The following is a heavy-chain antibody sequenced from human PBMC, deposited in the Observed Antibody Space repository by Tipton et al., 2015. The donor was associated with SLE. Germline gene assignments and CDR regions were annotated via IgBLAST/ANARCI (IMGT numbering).Heavy chain of an antibody. Sequence: TLSLTCTVSNGSITNYYWTWIRQPPRMGLQFLGYMDYTGRTSNYHPSLNRRLSMSVDTSQNQISLKLSSVTAADTAVYYCASGILTGYAAFDIWGPGTMVTVSS. V-gene: IGHV4-59*12. CDR2: MDYTGRT. CDR3: ASGILTGYAAFDI. D-gene: IGHD3-9*01. CDR1: NGSITNYY. J-gene: IGHJ3*02.